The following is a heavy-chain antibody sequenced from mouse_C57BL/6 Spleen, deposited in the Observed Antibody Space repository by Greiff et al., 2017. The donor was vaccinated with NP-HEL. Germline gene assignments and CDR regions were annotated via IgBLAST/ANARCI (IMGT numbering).Heavy chain of an antibody. J-gene: IGHJ2*01. V-gene: IGHV5-16*01. CDR3: ARAVVFDY. CDR2: INYDGSST. CDR1: GFTFSDYY. D-gene: IGHD1-1*02. Sequence: DVKLVESEGGLVQPGSSMKLSCTASGFTFSDYYMAWVRQVPEKGLEWVANINYDGSSTYYLDSLKSRFIISRDNAKNILYLQMSSLKSEDTATYYCARAVVFDYWGQGTTLTVSS.